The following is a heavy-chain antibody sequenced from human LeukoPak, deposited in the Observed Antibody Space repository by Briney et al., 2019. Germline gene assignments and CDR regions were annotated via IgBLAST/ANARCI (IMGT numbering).Heavy chain of an antibody. Sequence: SETLSLTCAVYGGSFSGYYWSWIRQPPGKVLEWIGEINPSGSTNYNPSLKSRVTLSVDTSKNQFSLKLSSVTAADTAVYYCARLYYDSYGMDVWGQGTTVTVSS. CDR1: GGSFSGYY. CDR3: ARLYYDSYGMDV. D-gene: IGHD3-3*01. V-gene: IGHV4-34*01. J-gene: IGHJ6*02. CDR2: INPSGST.